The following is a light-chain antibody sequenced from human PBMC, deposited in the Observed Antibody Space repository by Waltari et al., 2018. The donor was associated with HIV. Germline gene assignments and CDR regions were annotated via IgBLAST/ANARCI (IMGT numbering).Light chain of an antibody. J-gene: IGKJ1*01. Sequence: DIVMTQSPDSLAVSLGERATINCKSSQSVLYSSNNKNYLAWYQQKPGQPPKLLIYWASTRVSVVPDRFSGSGSGTDFTLTISSLQAEDVAVYYCQQYYSTPWTFGQGTKVEIK. CDR1: QSVLYSSNNKNY. CDR3: QQYYSTPWT. V-gene: IGKV4-1*01. CDR2: WAS.